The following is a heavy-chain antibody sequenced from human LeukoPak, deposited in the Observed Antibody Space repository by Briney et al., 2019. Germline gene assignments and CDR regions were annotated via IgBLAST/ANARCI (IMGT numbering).Heavy chain of an antibody. D-gene: IGHD2/OR15-2a*01. CDR3: ARSSTLAATGDY. CDR2: VIPFFGSP. V-gene: IGHV1-69*05. CDR1: GGPFRAYA. Sequence: SVKVSCKDSGGPFRAYAITWVRQAPGQGLEWIGGVIPFFGSPNYAQKFQGRVTITTDESTRTDYMEMTSLRSDDTAVYYCARSSTLAATGDYWGQGTLVSISS. J-gene: IGHJ4*02.